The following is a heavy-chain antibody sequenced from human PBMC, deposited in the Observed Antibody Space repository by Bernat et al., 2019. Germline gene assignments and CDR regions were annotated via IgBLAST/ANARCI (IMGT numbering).Heavy chain of an antibody. D-gene: IGHD2-21*02. V-gene: IGHV3-23*01. CDR1: GFTFSNYG. J-gene: IGHJ4*02. Sequence: EVQLLESGGGLVQPGGSLRLSCAASGFTFSNYGMSWVRQAPGKGLEWVSGISGSGGYTYYADSVKGRFTISRDISKHTLFLQMNSLRAEDTALYYCARDYCGGDCYPGNSLDYWGQGTLVTVSS. CDR3: ARDYCGGDCYPGNSLDY. CDR2: ISGSGGYT.